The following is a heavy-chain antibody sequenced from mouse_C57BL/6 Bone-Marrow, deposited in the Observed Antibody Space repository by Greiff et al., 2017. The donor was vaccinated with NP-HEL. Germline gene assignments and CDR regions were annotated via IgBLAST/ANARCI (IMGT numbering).Heavy chain of an antibody. D-gene: IGHD4-1*01. V-gene: IGHV7-3*01. CDR2: IRNKANGYTT. J-gene: IGHJ4*01. CDR3: ARPMGRQEYYAMDY. CDR1: GFTFTDYY. Sequence: EVQVVESGGGLVQPGGSLSLSCAASGFTFTDYYMSWVRQPPGKALEWLGFIRNKANGYTTEYSASVKGRFTISRDNSQSILYRQMNALRAEDSATYDCARPMGRQEYYAMDYWGQGTSVTVSS.